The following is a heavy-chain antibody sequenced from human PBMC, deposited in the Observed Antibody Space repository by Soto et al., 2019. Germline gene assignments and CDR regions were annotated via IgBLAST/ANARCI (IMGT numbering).Heavy chain of an antibody. CDR2: IYWDDDK. J-gene: IGHJ1*01. D-gene: IGHD6-6*01. V-gene: IGHV2-5*02. Sequence: QITLKESGPTLVKPTQTLTLTCTFSGFSLSTSGVGVGWIRQPPGKALEWLALIYWDDDKRYSPSLKSRLTITKDTSKNQVVLTMTNMDPVDTATYYCAHREPIEDSSSPAYFPHWGQGTLVTVSS. CDR3: AHREPIEDSSSPAYFPH. CDR1: GFSLSTSGVG.